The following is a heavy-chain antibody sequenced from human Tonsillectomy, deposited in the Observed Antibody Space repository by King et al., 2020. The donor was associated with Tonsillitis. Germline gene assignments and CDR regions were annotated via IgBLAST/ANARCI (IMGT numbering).Heavy chain of an antibody. CDR3: AKDSEEIQLWVGYFNC. CDR1: GFTFSSYG. CDR2: ISYDGSNK. D-gene: IGHD5-18*01. V-gene: IGHV3-30*18. Sequence: VQLVESGGGVVQPGRSLRLSCAASGFTFSSYGMHWVRQAPGKGLEGVAVISYDGSNKYYADSVKGRFTISRDNSKNTVYLQMNSLTAEETAVYYCAKDSEEIQLWVGYFNCGGKGTLSTVSS. J-gene: IGHJ4*02.